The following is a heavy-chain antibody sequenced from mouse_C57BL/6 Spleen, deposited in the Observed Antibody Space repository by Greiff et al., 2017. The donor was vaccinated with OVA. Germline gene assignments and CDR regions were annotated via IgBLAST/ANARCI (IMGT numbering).Heavy chain of an antibody. V-gene: IGHV1-82*01. CDR3: ARENTVVATSDY. CDR2: IYPGDGDT. J-gene: IGHJ2*01. CDR1: GYAFSSSW. Sequence: VQLQQSGPELVKPGASVKISCKASGYAFSSSWMNWVKQRPGKGLEWIGRIYPGDGDTNYNGKFKGKATLTADKSSSTAYMQLSSLTSEDSAVYFCARENTVVATSDYWGQGTTLTVSS. D-gene: IGHD1-1*01.